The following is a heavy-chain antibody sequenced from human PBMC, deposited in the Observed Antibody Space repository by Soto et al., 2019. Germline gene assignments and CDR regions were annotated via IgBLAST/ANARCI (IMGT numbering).Heavy chain of an antibody. D-gene: IGHD3-3*02. CDR1: GGSVSSGSFY. Sequence: KTSETLSLTCTVSGGSVSSGSFYWGWVRQPPGKGLEWIGSIFYLGSSYYNPSLKSRVTMSVDTSKNQFSLRLRSVTAADTALYFCARHSLALRKNNWFDPWGQGIMVTVSS. V-gene: IGHV4-39*01. CDR3: ARHSLALRKNNWFDP. CDR2: IFYLGSS. J-gene: IGHJ5*02.